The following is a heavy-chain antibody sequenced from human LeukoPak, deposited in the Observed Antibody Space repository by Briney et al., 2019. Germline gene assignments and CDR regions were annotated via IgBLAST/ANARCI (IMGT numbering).Heavy chain of an antibody. D-gene: IGHD2-15*01. CDR2: IYYSGST. CDR1: GGSISSYY. CDR3: AREQDIVVVVAATSRYFDY. J-gene: IGHJ4*02. Sequence: SETLSLTCTVSGGSISSYYWSWIRQPPGKGLEWIGYIYYSGSTNYNPSLKSRVTISVDTSKNQFSLKLSSVTAADTAVYYCAREQDIVVVVAATSRYFDYWGQGTLVTVPS. V-gene: IGHV4-59*12.